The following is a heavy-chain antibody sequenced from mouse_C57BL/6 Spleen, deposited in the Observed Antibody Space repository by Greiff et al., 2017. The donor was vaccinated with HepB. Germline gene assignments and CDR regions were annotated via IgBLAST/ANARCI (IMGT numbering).Heavy chain of an antibody. J-gene: IGHJ4*01. D-gene: IGHD6-1*01. CDR3: ARSAVPHYAMDY. CDR2: IYPGDGDT. V-gene: IGHV1-80*01. Sequence: QVQLQQSGAELVKPGASVKISCKASGYAFSSYWMNWVKQRPGKGLEWIGQIYPGDGDTNYNGKFKGKATLTADKSSSTAYMQLSSLTSEDSAVYFCARSAVPHYAMDYWGQGTSVTVSS. CDR1: GYAFSSYW.